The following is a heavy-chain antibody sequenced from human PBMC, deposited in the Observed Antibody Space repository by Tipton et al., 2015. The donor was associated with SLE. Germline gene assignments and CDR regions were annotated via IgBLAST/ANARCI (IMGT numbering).Heavy chain of an antibody. CDR3: ARGQWIRGGYGSSFYNWFDP. J-gene: IGHJ5*02. CDR2: IFSSGNT. D-gene: IGHD6-13*01. CDR1: GGSINSQY. Sequence: TLSLTCSVSGGSINSQYWSWIRQPPGKGLEWIGFIFSSGNTNYNPSLKSRVTISVDTSKNQFSLKLDSVTAADTAVYFCARGQWIRGGYGSSFYNWFDPWGQGTLVTVSS. V-gene: IGHV4-59*11.